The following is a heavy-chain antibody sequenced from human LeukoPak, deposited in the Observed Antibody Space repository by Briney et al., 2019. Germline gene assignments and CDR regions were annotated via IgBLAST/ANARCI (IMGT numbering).Heavy chain of an antibody. Sequence: PGGSLRLSCAASGFTITSGAVSWVRQAPGMGLEWVSSLIGSGGQTYYADSVKGRSTISADNFRNTVFLEMSSLRAEDTAVYYCTKSPFSGSYRFEDWGQGTLVTVSS. D-gene: IGHD1-26*01. CDR3: TKSPFSGSYRFED. J-gene: IGHJ4*02. V-gene: IGHV3-23*01. CDR1: GFTITSGA. CDR2: LIGSGGQT.